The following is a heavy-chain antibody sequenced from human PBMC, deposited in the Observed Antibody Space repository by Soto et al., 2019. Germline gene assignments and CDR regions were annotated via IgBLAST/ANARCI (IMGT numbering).Heavy chain of an antibody. V-gene: IGHV3-72*01. CDR3: RTSFWSGYSYGMAV. Sequence: EVQLVESGGGLVQPGGSLRLSCVASGFTCSDHYMDWVRQAPGKGLEWVGRTRNKAYTYTTEYAASVKGRFTISREDSKTSRYLQMNSLNTEDTAVYDCRTSFWSGYSYGMAVWGQGTTVTVSS. J-gene: IGHJ6*02. CDR2: TRNKAYTYTT. CDR1: GFTCSDHY. D-gene: IGHD3-3*01.